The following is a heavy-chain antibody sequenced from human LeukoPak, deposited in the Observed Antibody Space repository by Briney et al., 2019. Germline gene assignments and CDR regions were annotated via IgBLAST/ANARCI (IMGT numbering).Heavy chain of an antibody. D-gene: IGHD1-20*01. CDR3: AKDLLGNWNDVFGYYYYGMDV. J-gene: IGHJ6*02. CDR1: GFSVSGNY. V-gene: IGHV3-66*03. CDR2: INIHDDA. Sequence: GGSLRLSCAASGFSVSGNYLTWVRQAPGRGLEWVSFINIHDDAFYADSVKGRFTVSRDNSKNTLYLQMNSLRAEDTAVYYCAKDLLGNWNDVFGYYYYGMDVWGQGTTVTVSS.